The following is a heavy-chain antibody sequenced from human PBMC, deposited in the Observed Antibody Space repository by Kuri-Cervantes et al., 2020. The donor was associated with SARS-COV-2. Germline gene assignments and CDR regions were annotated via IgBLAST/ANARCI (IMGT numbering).Heavy chain of an antibody. V-gene: IGHV3-23*03. D-gene: IGHD6-19*01. CDR1: GFTFSSYA. CDR3: AKEQGYGYSSGWYREIDY. Sequence: GESLKISCAASGFTFSSYAMSWVRQAPGKGLEWVSVICSGGSSTYYADSVKGRFTISRDNSKNTLYLQMNSLRAEDTAVYYCAKEQGYGYSSGWYREIDYWGQGTLVTVSS. CDR2: ICSGGSST. J-gene: IGHJ4*02.